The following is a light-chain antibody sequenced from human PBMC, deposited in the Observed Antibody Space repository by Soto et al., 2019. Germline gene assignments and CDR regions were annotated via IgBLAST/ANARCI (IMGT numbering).Light chain of an antibody. Sequence: QSALTQPPSVSGAPGQRVTISCTGSSSNIGAGHDVQWYQQLPGTPPKLLIYSNIIRPSGVPDRFSGSNSGTSASLAISGLQADDEADYYCQSFDSGLNVVFGGGTKVTVL. CDR1: SSNIGAGHD. J-gene: IGLJ2*01. V-gene: IGLV1-40*01. CDR2: SNI. CDR3: QSFDSGLNVV.